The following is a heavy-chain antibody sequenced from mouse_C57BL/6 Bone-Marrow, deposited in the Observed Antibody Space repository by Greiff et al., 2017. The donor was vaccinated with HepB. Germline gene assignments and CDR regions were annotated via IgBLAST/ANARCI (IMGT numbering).Heavy chain of an antibody. V-gene: IGHV1-7*01. CDR2: INPSSGYT. Sequence: VQLQQSGAELAKPGASVKLSCKASGYTFTSYWMHWVKQRPGQGLEWIGYINPSSGYTKYNQKFKDKATLTADKSSSTAYMQLSSLTYEDSAVYYCARSRELRYVVFDYWGQGTTLTVSS. J-gene: IGHJ2*01. CDR3: ARSRELRYVVFDY. D-gene: IGHD3-2*02. CDR1: GYTFTSYW.